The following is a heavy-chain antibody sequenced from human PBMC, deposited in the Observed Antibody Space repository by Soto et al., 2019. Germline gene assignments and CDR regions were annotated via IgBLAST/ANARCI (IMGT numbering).Heavy chain of an antibody. CDR2: ISYDGSNK. D-gene: IGHD3-10*01. Sequence: QVQLVESGGGEVQPGRSLRLSCAASGFTFSSYAMHWVRQAPGKGLEWVAVISYDGSNKYYADSVKGRFTISRDNSKNTLYLQMNSLRAEDTAVYYCAREGLWFGESLDYWGQGTLVTVSS. J-gene: IGHJ4*02. CDR3: AREGLWFGESLDY. CDR1: GFTFSSYA. V-gene: IGHV3-30-3*01.